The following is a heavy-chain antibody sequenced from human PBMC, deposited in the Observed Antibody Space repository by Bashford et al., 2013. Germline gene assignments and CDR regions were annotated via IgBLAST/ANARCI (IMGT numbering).Heavy chain of an antibody. CDR3: ARADCSRTRCYPLDY. D-gene: IGHD2-2*01. V-gene: IGHV4-4*07. Sequence: GSTSYNPSLKSRVTMSVDTSKNQFSLRLSSVTAADTAVYFCARADCSRTRCYPLDYWGQGTLVTVSS. J-gene: IGHJ4*02. CDR2: GST.